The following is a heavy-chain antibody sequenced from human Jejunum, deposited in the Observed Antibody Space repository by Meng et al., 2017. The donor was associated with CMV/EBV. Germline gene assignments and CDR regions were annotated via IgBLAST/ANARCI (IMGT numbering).Heavy chain of an antibody. Sequence: FTLSDYTIHWVRQAHGKGREWVGRIRSKTYSSETAYAASVKGRFIISRDDSKNTAYLQMNSLKTEDTAVYYCTRHSIVVVPAAGFDPWGQGTLVTVSS. CDR1: FTLSDYT. D-gene: IGHD2-2*01. CDR3: TRHSIVVVPAAGFDP. CDR2: IRSKTYSSET. V-gene: IGHV3-73*01. J-gene: IGHJ5*02.